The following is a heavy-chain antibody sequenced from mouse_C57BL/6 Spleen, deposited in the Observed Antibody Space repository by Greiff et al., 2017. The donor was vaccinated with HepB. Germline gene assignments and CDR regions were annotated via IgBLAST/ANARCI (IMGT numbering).Heavy chain of an antibody. CDR1: GYTFTSYW. V-gene: IGHV1-50*01. CDR3: ARWGNPSFDV. J-gene: IGHJ1*03. CDR2: IDPSDSYT. Sequence: QVHVKQPGAELVKPGASVKLSCKASGYTFTSYWMQWVKQRPGQGLEWIGEIDPSDSYTNYNQKFKGKATLTVDTSSSTAYMQLSSLTSEDSAVYYCARWGNPSFDVWGTGTTVTVSS. D-gene: IGHD2-1*01.